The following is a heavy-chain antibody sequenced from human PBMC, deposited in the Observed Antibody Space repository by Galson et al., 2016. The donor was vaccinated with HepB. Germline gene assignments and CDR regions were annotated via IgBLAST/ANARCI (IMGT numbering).Heavy chain of an antibody. CDR1: GFTFSTYA. Sequence: SLRLSCAASGFTFSTYAMHWVRQAPGKGLEWVAVIWYDGSKKKYADAVKGRFTISRDNSKNTLYLQMNSLRGEDTAVYSCAKGGYCSRARCPGRNWFDPWGQGTLVTVSS. V-gene: IGHV3-33*06. J-gene: IGHJ5*02. CDR3: AKGGYCSRARCPGRNWFDP. D-gene: IGHD2-15*01. CDR2: IWYDGSKK.